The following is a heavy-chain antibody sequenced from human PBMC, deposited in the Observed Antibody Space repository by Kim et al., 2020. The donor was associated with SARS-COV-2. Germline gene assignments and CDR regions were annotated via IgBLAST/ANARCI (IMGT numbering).Heavy chain of an antibody. CDR1: GFTFSSYC. Sequence: GGSLRLSCAASGFTFSSYCMSWVRQAPGKGLEWVANIKQDGSEKYYVDSVKGRFTISRDNAKNSLYLQMNSLRAEDTAVYYCARDEPIGGYYYGMDVWGQGTTVTVSS. CDR2: IKQDGSEK. CDR3: ARDEPIGGYYYGMDV. V-gene: IGHV3-7*03. J-gene: IGHJ6*02. D-gene: IGHD3-22*01.